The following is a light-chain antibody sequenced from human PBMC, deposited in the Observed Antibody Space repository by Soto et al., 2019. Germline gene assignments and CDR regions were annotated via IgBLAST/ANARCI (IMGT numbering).Light chain of an antibody. CDR1: QSINNY. CDR2: DAT. Sequence: IQLTQSPSSLSASVGDRVAITCRTSQSINNYLNWYQQKPGKAPKVLIYDATRLQGGVPSRFSGSGSGTDFTFTISSLQPEDIATYYCQQYDNLPLTFGGGTKVDIK. V-gene: IGKV1-33*01. J-gene: IGKJ4*01. CDR3: QQYDNLPLT.